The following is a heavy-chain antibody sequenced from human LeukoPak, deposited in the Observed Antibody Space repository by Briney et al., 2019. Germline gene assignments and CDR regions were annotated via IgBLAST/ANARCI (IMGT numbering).Heavy chain of an antibody. D-gene: IGHD3-10*01. CDR3: ARGNRRMVRGVIRTGFDP. CDR1: GGSFSGYY. Sequence: SETLSLTCAVYGGSFSGYYWSWIRQPPGKGLEWIGEINHSGNTNYNPSLKSRVTISVDTSKNQFSLKLSSVTAADTAVYYCARGNRRMVRGVIRTGFDPWGQGTLVTVSS. CDR2: INHSGNT. J-gene: IGHJ5*02. V-gene: IGHV4-34*01.